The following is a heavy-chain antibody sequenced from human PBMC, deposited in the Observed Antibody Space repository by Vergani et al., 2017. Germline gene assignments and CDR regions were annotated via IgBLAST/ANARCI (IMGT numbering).Heavy chain of an antibody. V-gene: IGHV4-34*01. D-gene: IGHD3-16*01. CDR2: INHSGST. J-gene: IGHJ2*01. CDR3: ARDQDWGRYWYFDL. Sequence: QVQLQQWGAGLLKPSETLSLTCAVYGGSFSGYYWSWIRQPPGKGLEWIGEINHSGSTNYNPSLKSRVTISVDTSKNQLSLKLSSVTAADTAVYYCARDQDWGRYWYFDLWGRGTLVTVSS. CDR1: GGSFSGYY.